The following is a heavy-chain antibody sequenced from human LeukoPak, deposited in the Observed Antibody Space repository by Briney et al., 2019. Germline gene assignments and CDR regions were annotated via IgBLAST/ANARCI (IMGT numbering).Heavy chain of an antibody. Sequence: ASVKVSCKTSGYSFSDYTMHWVRQAPGEGLEWLGWFNPDTGDTFSAQRFQVRVTLTWATARRTAYMEMRNLKEDDTAVFYCVTQSFDFWGQGTLVTVSS. V-gene: IGHV1-2*02. J-gene: IGHJ4*02. D-gene: IGHD4-23*01. CDR1: GYSFSDYT. CDR3: VTQSFDF. CDR2: FNPDTGDT.